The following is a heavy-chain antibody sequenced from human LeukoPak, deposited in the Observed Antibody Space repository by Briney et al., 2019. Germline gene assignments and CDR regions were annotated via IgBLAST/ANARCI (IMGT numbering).Heavy chain of an antibody. V-gene: IGHV1-69*06. CDR2: IIPIFGTA. D-gene: IGHD5-12*01. CDR1: GGTFSSYA. CDR3: ARVTYRGYDFDYYYMDV. Sequence: ASVKVSCKASGGTFSSYAISWVRQAPGQGLEWMGGIIPIFGTANYAQKFQGRVTITADKSTSTAYMEQSSLRSEDTAVYYCARVTYRGYDFDYYYMDVWGKGTTVTVSS. J-gene: IGHJ6*03.